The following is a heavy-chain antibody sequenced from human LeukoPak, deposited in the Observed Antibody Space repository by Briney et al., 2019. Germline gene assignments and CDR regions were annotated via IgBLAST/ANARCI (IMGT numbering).Heavy chain of an antibody. Sequence: PSETLSLTCTVSGGSISSYYWSWIRQPPGKGLEWIGYIYYSGSTNYNPSLKSRVTISVDTSKNQFSLKLSSVTAADTAVYYCARGDSSGYYVAYLDYWGQGTLVTVSS. CDR1: GGSISSYY. V-gene: IGHV4-59*01. J-gene: IGHJ4*02. D-gene: IGHD3-22*01. CDR2: IYYSGST. CDR3: ARGDSSGYYVAYLDY.